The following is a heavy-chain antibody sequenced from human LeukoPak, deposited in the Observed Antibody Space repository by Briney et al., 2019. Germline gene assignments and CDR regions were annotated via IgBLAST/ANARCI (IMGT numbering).Heavy chain of an antibody. CDR2: IGYDGHNK. V-gene: IGHV3-33*01. CDR1: GFTFSSYG. J-gene: IGHJ4*02. CDR3: ARDLGYVDY. Sequence: PGGSLRLSCAASGFTFSSYGMHWVRQAPGKGLEWVAVIGYDGHNKKYADSVKGRFTNSRDNSKNTLYLQMNSLRAEDTAVYYCARDLGYVDYWGQGTLVTVS.